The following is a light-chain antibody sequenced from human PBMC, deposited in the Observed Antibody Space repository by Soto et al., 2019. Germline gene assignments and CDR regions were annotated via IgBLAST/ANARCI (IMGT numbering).Light chain of an antibody. J-gene: IGKJ1*01. CDR3: MQALPTWT. V-gene: IGKV2-28*01. Sequence: EIVMTQSPLSLPVTPGEPASISCRSSQSLLHSNGNHYLDWYLQKPGKSPQLLIYLASNRASGGPDRFSGRGSGTEFTLKISRVEAGDVGVYYCMQALPTWTFGQGTKVEIK. CDR1: QSLLHSNGNHY. CDR2: LAS.